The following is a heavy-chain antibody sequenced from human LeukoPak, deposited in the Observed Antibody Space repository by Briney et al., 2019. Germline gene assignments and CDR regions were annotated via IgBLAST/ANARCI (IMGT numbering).Heavy chain of an antibody. Sequence: GGSLRLSCAASGFTFSDYYMSWIRQAPGKGLEWVANIKQDGSEKYYVDSVKGRFTISRDNAKNSLYLQMNSLRAEDTAVYYCAREELMVRGYYGMDVWGQGTTVTVSS. CDR3: AREELMVRGYYGMDV. CDR2: IKQDGSEK. V-gene: IGHV3-7*01. D-gene: IGHD3-10*01. CDR1: GFTFSDYY. J-gene: IGHJ6*02.